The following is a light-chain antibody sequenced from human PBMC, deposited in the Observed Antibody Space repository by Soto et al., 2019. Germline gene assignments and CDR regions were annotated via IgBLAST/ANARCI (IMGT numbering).Light chain of an antibody. CDR1: QSVISTS. CDR3: QQYGSSPT. CDR2: GAS. J-gene: IGKJ4*01. V-gene: IGKV3-20*01. Sequence: EIVLTQSPGTLSLSPGERATLSCRASQSVISTSLAWYQQKPGQPPRLLIYGASRRATGIPDSFSGSGSGTDFTLTIRRLEPEDFAVYYCQQYGSSPTFGGGTKVEIK.